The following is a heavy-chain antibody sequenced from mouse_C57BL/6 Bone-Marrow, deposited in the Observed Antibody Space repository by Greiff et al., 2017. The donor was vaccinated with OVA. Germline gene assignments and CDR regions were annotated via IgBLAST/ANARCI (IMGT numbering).Heavy chain of an antibody. CDR3: ARRNCAWFAY. CDR1: GFSLTSYG. J-gene: IGHJ3*01. Sequence: QVQLKESGPGLVQPSQSLSITCTVSGFSLTSYGVHWVRQSPGKGLEWLGVIWSGGSTDYNAAFISRLSISKDNSKRQVFFKMNSLQADDTAIYYCARRNCAWFAYWGQGTLVTVSA. CDR2: IWSGGST. D-gene: IGHD4-1*01. V-gene: IGHV2-2*01.